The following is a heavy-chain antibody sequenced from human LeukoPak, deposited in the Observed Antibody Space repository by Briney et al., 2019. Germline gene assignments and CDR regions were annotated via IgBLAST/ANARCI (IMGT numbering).Heavy chain of an antibody. J-gene: IGHJ4*02. CDR3: AKSLLGSTWGYFDC. Sequence: GGSLRLSCIASGFTFDDYAMHWVRQTPGKGLEWVSGISWNSDNIDYADSVKGRFTISRDNAKSSLYLQMNGLGAEDTALYYCAKSLLGSTWGYFDCWGQGTLVTVSS. CDR1: GFTFDDYA. CDR2: ISWNSDNI. D-gene: IGHD6-13*01. V-gene: IGHV3-9*01.